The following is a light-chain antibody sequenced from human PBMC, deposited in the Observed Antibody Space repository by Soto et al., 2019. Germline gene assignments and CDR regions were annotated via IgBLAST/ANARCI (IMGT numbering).Light chain of an antibody. CDR3: QQYSTYPWA. V-gene: IGKV1-5*03. CDR2: KAS. CDR1: QSIRSW. J-gene: IGKJ1*01. Sequence: DIQMTQSPSTLSASVGDRVTITCRASQSIRSWLAWYQQKPGKAPKLLIYKASGLEDGVPSRFSGSGSGTEFTLTISSLQPDDFATYYCQQYSTYPWAFGQGTKVEIK.